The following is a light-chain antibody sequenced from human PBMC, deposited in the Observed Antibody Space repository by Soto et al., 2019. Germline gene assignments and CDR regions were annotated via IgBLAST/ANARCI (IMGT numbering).Light chain of an antibody. V-gene: IGKV3-15*01. CDR1: QSVSSN. CDR2: DVS. J-gene: IGKJ5*01. CDR3: QQRSNWHTIT. Sequence: EIVMTQSPATLSVSPGERATLSCRAGQSVSSNLAWYQQKPGQAPRLLRYDVSIRATGVPARFSGTGSATDFTLPISSLQSEDAAVYYCQQRSNWHTITFGHGTRLEIK.